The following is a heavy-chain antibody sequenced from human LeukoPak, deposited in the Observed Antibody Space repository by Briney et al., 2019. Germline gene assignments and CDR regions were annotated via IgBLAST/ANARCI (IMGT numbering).Heavy chain of an antibody. Sequence: SETLSLTCDVSGYSISSGYYWGWIRQPPGKGLEWIGSIHHSGSTYHNPSLKSRVIISVDTSKNQFSLQLSSVTAADTAVYYCARNLGYSSLDYWGQGTLVTVSS. V-gene: IGHV4-38-2*01. J-gene: IGHJ4*02. D-gene: IGHD6-13*01. CDR2: IHHSGST. CDR1: GYSISSGYY. CDR3: ARNLGYSSLDY.